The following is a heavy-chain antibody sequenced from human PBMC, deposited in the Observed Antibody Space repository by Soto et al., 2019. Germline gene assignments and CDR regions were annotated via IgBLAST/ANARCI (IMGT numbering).Heavy chain of an antibody. D-gene: IGHD3-10*01. Sequence: SETLSLTCTVSGGSISSGGYYWSWIRQHPGKGLEWIGYIYYSGSTYYNPSLKSRVTISVDTSKNQFSLKLSSVTAADTAVYYCARLLRLPDYYGSDSARKQGGNYFDYWGQGTLVTVSS. CDR3: ARLLRLPDYYGSDSARKQGGNYFDY. V-gene: IGHV4-31*03. CDR1: GGSISSGGYY. J-gene: IGHJ4*02. CDR2: IYYSGST.